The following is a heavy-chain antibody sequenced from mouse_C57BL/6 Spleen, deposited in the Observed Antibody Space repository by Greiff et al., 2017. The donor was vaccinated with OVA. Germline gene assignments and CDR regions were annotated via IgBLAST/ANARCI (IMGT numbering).Heavy chain of an antibody. CDR2: INPYNGGT. V-gene: IGHV1-19*01. CDR1: GYTFTDYY. Sequence: EVQLQQSGPVLVKPGASVKMSCKASGYTFTDYYMNWVKQSHGKSLEWIGVINPYNGGTSYNQKFKGKATLTVDKSSSTAYMELNSLTSEDSAVYYCARRGTTLYAMDYWGQGTSVTVSS. CDR3: ARRGTTLYAMDY. J-gene: IGHJ4*01. D-gene: IGHD5-5*01.